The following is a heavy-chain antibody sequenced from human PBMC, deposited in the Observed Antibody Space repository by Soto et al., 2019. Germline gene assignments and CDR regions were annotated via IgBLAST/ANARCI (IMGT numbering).Heavy chain of an antibody. D-gene: IGHD2-15*01. Sequence: EVQLLESGGGLVQPGGSLRLSCAASGFTFSSYAMSWVRQAPGKGLEWVSAISGSGGSTYYEDSVKGRFTVSRDNSKNTLYLQMNSLRGEDTAVYYCAKDLPDCSGGSCYRFYYYYGMDVWGQGTTVTVSS. CDR2: ISGSGGST. V-gene: IGHV3-23*01. CDR1: GFTFSSYA. J-gene: IGHJ6*02. CDR3: AKDLPDCSGGSCYRFYYYYGMDV.